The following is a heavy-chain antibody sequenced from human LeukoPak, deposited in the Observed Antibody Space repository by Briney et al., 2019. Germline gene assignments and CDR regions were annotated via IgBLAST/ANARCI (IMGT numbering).Heavy chain of an antibody. Sequence: PGGSLRLSCAASGFTFNSYSMNWVRQAPGKGLEWVSSISSSSSYIYYADSVKGRFTISRDNAKNSLYLQMNSLRAEDTAVYYCARVEGVVPAATNWFDPWGQGTLVTVSS. CDR1: GFTFNSYS. CDR3: ARVEGVVPAATNWFDP. CDR2: ISSSSSYI. J-gene: IGHJ5*02. D-gene: IGHD2-2*01. V-gene: IGHV3-21*01.